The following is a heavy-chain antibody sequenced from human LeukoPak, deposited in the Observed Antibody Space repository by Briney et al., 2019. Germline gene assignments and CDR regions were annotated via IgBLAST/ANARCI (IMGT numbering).Heavy chain of an antibody. V-gene: IGHV3-7*01. CDR1: GFSFSSYW. CDR2: IKHDGSHK. D-gene: IGHD2-21*02. J-gene: IGHJ6*03. CDR3: ARDKGDKYCGGDCSFAYYYYYMDV. Sequence: GGSLRLSCTASGFSFSSYWMSWVRQAPGKGLEWVANIKHDGSHKYYVDSVKGRFTISRDNAKNSLYLQMNSLRAEDTAVYYCARDKGDKYCGGDCSFAYYYYYMDVWGKGTTVTISS.